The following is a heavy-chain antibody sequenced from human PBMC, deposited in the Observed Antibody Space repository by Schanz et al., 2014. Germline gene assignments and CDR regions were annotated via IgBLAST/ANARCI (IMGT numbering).Heavy chain of an antibody. V-gene: IGHV4-59*01. CDR1: GGSISSSF. D-gene: IGHD1-26*01. Sequence: QVQLQESGPGLVKPSETLSLTCNVSGGSISSSFWSWIRQPPGKGLEWIGYISYSGSTNYSPSLKSRVTISLDTSNNQSSLKLRSVCAADTAVYYCAREKSGTCYTFDLWGPGTQVTVSS. CDR2: ISYSGST. CDR3: AREKSGTCYTFDL. J-gene: IGHJ4*02.